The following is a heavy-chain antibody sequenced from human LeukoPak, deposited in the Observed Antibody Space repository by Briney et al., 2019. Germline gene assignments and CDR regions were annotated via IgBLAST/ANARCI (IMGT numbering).Heavy chain of an antibody. CDR1: GGSISSSRYY. D-gene: IGHD3-10*01. CDR2: IYYSGNT. J-gene: IGHJ5*02. Sequence: PSETLSLTCTVSGGSISSSRYYWGWIRQPPGKGLEWIGSIYYSGNTYHNPSLKSRVTISLDTSKNQFSLKLSSVTAADTAVYYCARGGYYGSGNDFRFDPWGQGTLVTVSS. V-gene: IGHV4-39*07. CDR3: ARGGYYGSGNDFRFDP.